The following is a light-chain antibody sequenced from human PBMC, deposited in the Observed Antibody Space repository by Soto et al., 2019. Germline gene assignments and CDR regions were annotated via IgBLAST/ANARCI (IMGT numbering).Light chain of an antibody. V-gene: IGLV2-8*01. Sequence: QSVLTQPPSASGSPGQTVTIYCTGTSSDVGDNYVSWYQQRLGKAPKLIIYEVSQRPSGVPDRVSGSKSGNTASLTVSGLQTEDEADYYCSVYAGSNNVVFGSGTKVTVL. CDR1: SSDVGDNY. CDR2: EVS. CDR3: SVYAGSNNVV. J-gene: IGLJ1*01.